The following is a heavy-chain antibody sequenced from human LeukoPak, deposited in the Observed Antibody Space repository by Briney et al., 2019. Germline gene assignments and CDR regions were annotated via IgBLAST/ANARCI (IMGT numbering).Heavy chain of an antibody. CDR3: ARGAPVAGHDAFDI. CDR2: IYSSGTT. D-gene: IGHD6-19*01. V-gene: IGHV4-4*07. J-gene: IGHJ3*02. Sequence: SETLSLTCTVSGGSISRYYWNWIRQPAGKGLEFIGRIYSSGTTNYNPSLKSRVTMSVDTSKNQFSLELSSVTAADTAVYYCARGAPVAGHDAFDIWGQGTLVTVSS. CDR1: GGSISRYY.